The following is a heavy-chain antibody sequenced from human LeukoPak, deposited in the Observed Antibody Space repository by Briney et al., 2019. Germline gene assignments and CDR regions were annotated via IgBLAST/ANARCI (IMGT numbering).Heavy chain of an antibody. CDR1: GGSISSYY. D-gene: IGHD2-15*01. J-gene: IGHJ4*02. CDR2: IYTSGST. Sequence: SETLSLTCTVSGGSISSYYWSWIRQPAGKGLEWIGRIYTSGSTNYNPSLKSRVTMSVDTSKNQFSLNLSSVTAADTAVYYCARGRYCSGGSCYKDYWGQGTLVTVSS. CDR3: ARGRYCSGGSCYKDY. V-gene: IGHV4-4*07.